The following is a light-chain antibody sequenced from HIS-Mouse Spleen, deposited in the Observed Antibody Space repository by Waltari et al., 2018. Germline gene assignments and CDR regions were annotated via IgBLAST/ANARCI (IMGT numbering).Light chain of an antibody. Sequence: QSALTQPASVSGSPGQSITISCTGPSSDAGGYNYVSWYQQHPGKAPKLMIYDVSKRPSGVPDRFSGSKSGNTASLTISGLQAEDEADYYCCSYAGSYTLVFGGGTKLTVL. CDR1: SSDAGGYNY. CDR2: DVS. V-gene: IGLV2-11*01. J-gene: IGLJ2*01. CDR3: CSYAGSYTLV.